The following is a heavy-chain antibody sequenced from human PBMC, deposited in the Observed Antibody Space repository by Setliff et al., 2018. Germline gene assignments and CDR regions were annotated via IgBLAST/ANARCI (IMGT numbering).Heavy chain of an antibody. CDR3: ARRASDVTVTGYYFDS. CDR1: GYNFNGYY. Sequence: ASVKVSCKTSGYNFNGYYLHWVRLAPGQGLEWLGWISPHTGNTNYAQNFQGRVTMTRDTSINTAYMELNGLRSDDTAVYYCARRASDVTVTGYYFDSWGQGTLVTVS. CDR2: ISPHTGNT. D-gene: IGHD6-19*01. J-gene: IGHJ4*02. V-gene: IGHV1-2*02.